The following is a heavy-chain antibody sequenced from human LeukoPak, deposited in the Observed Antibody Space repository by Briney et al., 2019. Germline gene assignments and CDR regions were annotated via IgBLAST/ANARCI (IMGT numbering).Heavy chain of an antibody. CDR2: IREDGTEI. J-gene: IGHJ4*02. Sequence: GGSLRLPCAASGFTFSSHWMNWVRQAPGKGLEWVANIREDGTEIYYMDSVKGRFTISRDNAKNSLYLQMNSLRAEDTAVYYCARGVYSIDYWGQGTLVTVPS. D-gene: IGHD2-15*01. CDR3: ARGVYSIDY. CDR1: GFTFSSHW. V-gene: IGHV3-7*01.